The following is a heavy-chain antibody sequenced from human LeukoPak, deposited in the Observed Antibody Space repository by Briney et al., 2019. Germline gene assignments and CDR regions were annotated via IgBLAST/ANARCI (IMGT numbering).Heavy chain of an antibody. CDR1: GGSISGNYY. CDR2: IYYTGST. Sequence: SETLSLTCTVSGGSISGNYYWSWIRQPPGKGLEWIGYIYYTGSTNYNPSLKSRVTISVDTSKNQFSLKLSSVTAADTAVYYCARDRGDGYDYFWDYWGQGTLVTVSS. CDR3: ARDRGDGYDYFWDY. D-gene: IGHD5-12*01. J-gene: IGHJ4*02. V-gene: IGHV4-61*01.